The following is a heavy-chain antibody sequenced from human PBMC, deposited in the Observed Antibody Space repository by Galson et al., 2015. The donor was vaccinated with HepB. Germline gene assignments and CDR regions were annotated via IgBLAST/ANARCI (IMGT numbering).Heavy chain of an antibody. D-gene: IGHD6-13*01. CDR1: GFTVSSNY. J-gene: IGHJ4*02. V-gene: IGHV3-53*01. Sequence: SLRLSCAASGFTVSSNYMSWVRQAPGKGLEWVSVIYSGGSTYYADSVKGRFTISRDNSKNTLYLQMNSLRAEDTAVYYCASHSSWYWHAPAQFDYWGQGTLVTVSS. CDR3: ASHSSWYWHAPAQFDY. CDR2: IYSGGST.